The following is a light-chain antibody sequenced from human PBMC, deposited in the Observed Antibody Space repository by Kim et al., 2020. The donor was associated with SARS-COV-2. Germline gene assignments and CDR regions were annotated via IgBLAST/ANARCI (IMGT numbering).Light chain of an antibody. V-gene: IGKV3-15*01. J-gene: IGKJ1*01. Sequence: EIVMTQSPTTLSMSPGERATLSCRASQSVSRNLAWYQHKPGQAPRLLISAASTRDTGVPARFSGSGSGTEFTLTISSLQSEDSAVYYCQQYNNWRETFGQGTKVDIK. CDR3: QQYNNWRET. CDR1: QSVSRN. CDR2: AAS.